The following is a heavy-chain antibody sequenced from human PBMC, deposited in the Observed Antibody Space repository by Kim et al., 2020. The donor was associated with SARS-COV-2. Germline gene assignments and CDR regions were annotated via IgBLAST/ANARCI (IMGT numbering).Heavy chain of an antibody. V-gene: IGHV4-34*01. Sequence: SRVTISVDTSKNQFSLKLSSVTAADTAVYYCARGGSSSWPNYYYYYGMDVWGQGTTVTVSS. J-gene: IGHJ6*02. D-gene: IGHD6-13*01. CDR3: ARGGSSSWPNYYYYYGMDV.